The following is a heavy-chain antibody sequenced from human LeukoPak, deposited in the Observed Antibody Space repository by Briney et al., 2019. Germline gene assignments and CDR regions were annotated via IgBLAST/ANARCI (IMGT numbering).Heavy chain of an antibody. D-gene: IGHD6-13*01. J-gene: IGHJ4*02. CDR3: ARRQQLANEGYYFDY. CDR1: GYTFTSYA. V-gene: IGHV1-69*05. CDR2: IIPIFGTA. Sequence: GASVKVSCKASGYTFTSYAMHWVRQAPGQGLEWMGGIIPIFGTANYAQKFQGRVAITTDESTSTAYMELSSLRSEDTAVYYCARRQQLANEGYYFDYWGQGTLVTVSS.